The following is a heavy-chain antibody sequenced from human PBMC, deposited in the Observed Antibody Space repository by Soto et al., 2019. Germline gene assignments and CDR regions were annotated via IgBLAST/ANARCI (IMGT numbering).Heavy chain of an antibody. CDR1: GNSVPSNSAA. J-gene: IGHJ6*02. Sequence: SQTLSLPFVISGNSVPSNSAAWNRISRSPSRGVERVGRTNSRSKWYNDYAVSVKSRITINPDTSKIQISLQLNSVTPEDTAVYYCARTLGFLEWVPKPPPETHYYYGMDVWGQGTTVTVSS. CDR3: ARTLGFLEWVPKPPPETHYYYGMDV. CDR2: TNSRSKWYN. V-gene: IGHV6-1*01. D-gene: IGHD3-3*01.